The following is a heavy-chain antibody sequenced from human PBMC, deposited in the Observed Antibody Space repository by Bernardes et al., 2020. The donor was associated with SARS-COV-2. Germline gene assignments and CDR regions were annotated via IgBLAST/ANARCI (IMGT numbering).Heavy chain of an antibody. CDR2: ISYDGSNK. J-gene: IGHJ4*02. Sequence: GGSLRLSCAASGFTFSSYAMHWVRQAPGKGLEWVAVISYDGSNKYYADSVKGRFTISRDNSKNTLYLQMNSLRAEDTAVYYCARETAGPTYYFDYWGQGTLVTVSS. CDR1: GFTFSSYA. CDR3: ARETAGPTYYFDY. D-gene: IGHD1-1*01. V-gene: IGHV3-30*04.